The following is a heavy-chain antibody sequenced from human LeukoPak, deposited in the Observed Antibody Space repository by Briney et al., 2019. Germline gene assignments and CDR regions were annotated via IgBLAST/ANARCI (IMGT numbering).Heavy chain of an antibody. V-gene: IGHV1-18*01. CDR2: ISVYSDDT. CDR3: AREGHRSGYFFRPDY. D-gene: IGHD3-22*01. Sequence: ASVKVSCKASGYTFTKYAISWVRQAPGQGLEWMGWISVYSDDTKSAQNLQGRITMTTDTSTSTAYMELRSLRSDDTAVYYCAREGHRSGYFFRPDYWGQGTLVTVSS. CDR1: GYTFTKYA. J-gene: IGHJ4*02.